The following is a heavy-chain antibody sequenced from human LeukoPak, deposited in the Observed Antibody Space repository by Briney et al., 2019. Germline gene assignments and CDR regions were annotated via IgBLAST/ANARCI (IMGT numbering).Heavy chain of an antibody. V-gene: IGHV1-2*02. Sequence: EPSVKVSCKASGYTFTDYYIHWVRQAPGQGLEWMGWINPDSGGTNYAQKFQGRVTMTRDTSTTTVYMEMSRLRSDDTAVFYCTREARAGNWFDPWGQGTLVTVSS. CDR2: INPDSGGT. CDR3: TREARAGNWFDP. J-gene: IGHJ5*02. CDR1: GYTFTDYY. D-gene: IGHD5-12*01.